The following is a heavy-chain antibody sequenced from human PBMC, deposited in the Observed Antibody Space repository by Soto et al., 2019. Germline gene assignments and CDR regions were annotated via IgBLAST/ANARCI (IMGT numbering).Heavy chain of an antibody. CDR2: INHSGST. Sequence: PSETLSLTCAVYGGSFSGYYWSWIRQPPGKGLEWIGEINHSGSTNYNPSLKSRVTISVDTSKNQFSLKLSSVTAADTAVYYCGRVPRITMIVVGYYYYYGMDVWGQGTTVTVSS. J-gene: IGHJ6*02. CDR1: GGSFSGYY. D-gene: IGHD3-22*01. V-gene: IGHV4-34*01. CDR3: GRVPRITMIVVGYYYYYGMDV.